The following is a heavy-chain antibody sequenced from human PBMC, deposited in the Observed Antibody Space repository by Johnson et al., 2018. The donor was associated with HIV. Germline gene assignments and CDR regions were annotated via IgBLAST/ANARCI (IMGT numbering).Heavy chain of an antibody. Sequence: VQLVESGGGLVQPGRSLRLSCAASGFSFDDYAMHWVRQAPGKGLEWVSGISWNSGSIGYADSVKGRFIISRDNAKNSLYLQMNSLRAEDSALYYCAKDPLEWPSAFDIWGQGTMVTVSS. V-gene: IGHV3-9*01. J-gene: IGHJ3*02. D-gene: IGHD3-3*01. CDR3: AKDPLEWPSAFDI. CDR1: GFSFDDYA. CDR2: ISWNSGSI.